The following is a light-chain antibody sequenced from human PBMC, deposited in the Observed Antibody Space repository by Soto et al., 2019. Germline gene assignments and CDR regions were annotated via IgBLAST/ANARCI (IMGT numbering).Light chain of an antibody. CDR1: QDIRNY. CDR3: QHYKNYPIT. V-gene: IGKV1-16*01. J-gene: IGKJ5*01. CDR2: DAS. Sequence: DIQMTQSPSSVSASVGDRVTITCRASQDIRNYVAWFQQKPGKAPKSLIYDASSLRSGVPSRFSGGGSGTDFTLIISNLQPEDCATYYCQHYKNYPITLGQGTRLE.